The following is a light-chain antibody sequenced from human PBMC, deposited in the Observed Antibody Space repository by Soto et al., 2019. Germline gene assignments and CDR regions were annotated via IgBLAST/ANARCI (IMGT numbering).Light chain of an antibody. CDR2: GAS. Sequence: EIVLTQSPGTLSLSPGERATLSCRASQRVSSNYLAWYQQKPGQAPRLLIYGASTRATGIPDRFSGSGSGTDFTLTISRLEPEDFAVYYCQQYGSSPFGGGTKV. CDR1: QRVSSNY. CDR3: QQYGSSP. J-gene: IGKJ4*01. V-gene: IGKV3-20*01.